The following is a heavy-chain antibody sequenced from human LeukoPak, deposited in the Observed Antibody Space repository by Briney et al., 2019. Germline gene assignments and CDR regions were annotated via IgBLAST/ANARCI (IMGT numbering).Heavy chain of an antibody. D-gene: IGHD2-15*01. Sequence: GGSLRLSCAASGFTFSSYAMSWVRQAPGKGLEWVSAISGSGGSTYYADSVKGRFTISRDNSKNTLYLQMNSLRAEDTAVYYCARAYCSGGSCYSQLFDYWGQGTLVTVSS. CDR3: ARAYCSGGSCYSQLFDY. CDR2: ISGSGGST. J-gene: IGHJ4*02. CDR1: GFTFSSYA. V-gene: IGHV3-23*01.